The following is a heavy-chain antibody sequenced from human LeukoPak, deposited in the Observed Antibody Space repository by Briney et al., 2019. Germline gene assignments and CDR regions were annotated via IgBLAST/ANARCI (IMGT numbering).Heavy chain of an antibody. CDR2: ISDDGRNK. CDR3: AKRPSDYGDYVTYFDY. V-gene: IGHV3-30*18. D-gene: IGHD4-17*01. Sequence: GGSLRLSCAASGFSFISYGMHWVRQAPGKGLEWVGVISDDGRNKNYADSVKGRFTISRDNSKDTLYLQMNSLRDEDTAVYYCAKRPSDYGDYVTYFDYWGQGTLVTVSS. CDR1: GFSFISYG. J-gene: IGHJ4*02.